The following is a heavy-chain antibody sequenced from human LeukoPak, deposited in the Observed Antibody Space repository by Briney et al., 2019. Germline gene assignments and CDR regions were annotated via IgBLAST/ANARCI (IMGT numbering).Heavy chain of an antibody. D-gene: IGHD3-9*01. Sequence: GGSLRLSCAASGFTFSSYSMNWVRQAPGKGLEWVSSISSSSSYIYYADSVKGRFTISRDNAKNSLYLQMNSLRAEGTAVYYCARDPFDWLLPKQFDYWGQGTLVTVSS. V-gene: IGHV3-21*01. J-gene: IGHJ4*02. CDR3: ARDPFDWLLPKQFDY. CDR2: ISSSSSYI. CDR1: GFTFSSYS.